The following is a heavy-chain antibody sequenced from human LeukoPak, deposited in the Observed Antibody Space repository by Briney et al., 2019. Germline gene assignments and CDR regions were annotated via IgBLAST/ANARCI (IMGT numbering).Heavy chain of an antibody. CDR2: IWYDGSNK. CDR1: GFTFSSYG. CDR3: ARGVWIKHIAVAGTFDP. Sequence: GGSLRLSCAASGFTFSSYGMHWVRQAPGKGLEWVAVIWYDGSNKYYADSVKGRFTISRDNSKNTLYLQMNSLRAEDTAVYYCARGVWIKHIAVAGTFDPWGQGTLVTVSS. J-gene: IGHJ5*02. V-gene: IGHV3-33*01. D-gene: IGHD6-19*01.